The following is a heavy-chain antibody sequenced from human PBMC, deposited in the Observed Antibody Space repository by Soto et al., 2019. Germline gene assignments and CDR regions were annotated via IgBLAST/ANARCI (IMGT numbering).Heavy chain of an antibody. CDR1: GYTFTSYG. CDR2: ISAYNGNT. Sequence: QVQLVQSGAEVKKPGASVKVSCKASGYTFTSYGISWVRQAPGQGLEWMGWISAYNGNTNYAQKLQGRVTMTTDTATSTGYMDLRSLRSDDTAVYYCARFSPYEFWSGYHDYYYDGMDVWGQGTTVTVSS. V-gene: IGHV1-18*04. D-gene: IGHD3-3*01. J-gene: IGHJ6*02. CDR3: ARFSPYEFWSGYHDYYYDGMDV.